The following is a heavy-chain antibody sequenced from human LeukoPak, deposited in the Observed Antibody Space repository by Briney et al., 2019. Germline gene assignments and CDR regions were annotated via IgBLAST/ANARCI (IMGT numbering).Heavy chain of an antibody. Sequence: GASVKVSCKASGGSFSRYAISWVRQAPGQGLEWMGGIIPIFGTANYAQKFQGRVTITADESTSTAYMELSSLRSEDTAVYYCARKAIVVVVAADLYGMDVWGQGTTVTVSS. CDR2: IIPIFGTA. V-gene: IGHV1-69*13. J-gene: IGHJ6*02. D-gene: IGHD2-15*01. CDR3: ARKAIVVVVAADLYGMDV. CDR1: GGSFSRYA.